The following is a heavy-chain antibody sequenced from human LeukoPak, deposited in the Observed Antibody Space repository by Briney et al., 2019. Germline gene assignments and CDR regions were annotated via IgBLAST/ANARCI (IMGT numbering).Heavy chain of an antibody. CDR2: IYTSGST. Sequence: SETLSLTCTVSGGSISSYYWNWIRQPAGKGLEWIGRIYTSGSTNYNPSLKSRVTMSVDTSKNQFSLKLSSVTAADTAVYYCARHYCTNGVCYGPFDYWGQGTLVTVSS. D-gene: IGHD2-8*01. J-gene: IGHJ4*02. CDR3: ARHYCTNGVCYGPFDY. CDR1: GGSISSYY. V-gene: IGHV4-4*07.